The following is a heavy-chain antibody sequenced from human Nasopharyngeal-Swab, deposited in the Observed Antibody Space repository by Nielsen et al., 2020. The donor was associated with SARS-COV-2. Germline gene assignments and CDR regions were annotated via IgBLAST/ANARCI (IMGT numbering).Heavy chain of an antibody. CDR3: ARDAIGYCSSTRCFLYNWFDP. CDR1: GYTFTSYD. D-gene: IGHD2-2*01. CDR2: ISAYNGNT. Sequence: SVKVSCKASGYTFTSYDISWVRQAPGQGLEWMGWISAYNGNTNYAQKLQGRVTMTTDTSTSTAYMELRSLRSDDTAVYYCARDAIGYCSSTRCFLYNWFDPWGQGTLVTVSS. J-gene: IGHJ5*02. V-gene: IGHV1-18*01.